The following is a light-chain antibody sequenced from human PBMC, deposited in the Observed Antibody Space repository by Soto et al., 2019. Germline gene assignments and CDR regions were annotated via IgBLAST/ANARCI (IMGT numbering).Light chain of an antibody. Sequence: QYALTQPASVSGSPGQSITISCSGTTSDVGSYNLASWYQQHPDKAPKHMIYEGSKRPSGVSNRFSGSKSGNTASLTISGLQAEDEADYYCCSYADNNTLLFGGGTKLTVL. CDR3: CSYADNNTLL. J-gene: IGLJ2*01. V-gene: IGLV2-23*01. CDR1: TSDVGSYNL. CDR2: EGS.